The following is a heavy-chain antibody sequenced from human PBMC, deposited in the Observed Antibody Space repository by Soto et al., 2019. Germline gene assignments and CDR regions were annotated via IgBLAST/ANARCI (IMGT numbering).Heavy chain of an antibody. CDR2: ISYDGNNK. CDR1: GFTFSSYG. V-gene: IGHV3-30*03. J-gene: IGHJ6*02. Sequence: QVQLVESGGGVVQPGRSLRLSCAASGFTFSSYGMHWVRQAPGKGLEWVAVISYDGNNKYYADSVKGRFTISRDNSKNTLXLQMNSXXAXDXXXXXXAKXXXLXXXXXXXXGMXXWGQGTTVTVSS. CDR3: AKXXXLXXXXXXXXGMXX.